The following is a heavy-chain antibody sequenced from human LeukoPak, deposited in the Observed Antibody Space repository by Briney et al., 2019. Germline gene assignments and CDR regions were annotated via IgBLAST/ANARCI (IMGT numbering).Heavy chain of an antibody. D-gene: IGHD3-22*01. CDR3: AKPDVSGYYHYFGN. CDR1: GFTFRSSV. CDR2: ISGSGGST. J-gene: IGHJ4*02. Sequence: GGSLRLSCVASGFTFRSSVMSWVRQAPGKGLEWVSGISGSGGSTNYADSVKGRFTISRDYSRNILYLQMNSLRAEDTAIYYCAKPDVSGYYHYFGNWGQGTLVTVSS. V-gene: IGHV3-23*01.